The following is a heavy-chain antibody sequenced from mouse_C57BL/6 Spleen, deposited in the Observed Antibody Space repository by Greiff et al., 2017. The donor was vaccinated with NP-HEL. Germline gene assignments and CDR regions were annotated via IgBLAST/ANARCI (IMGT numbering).Heavy chain of an antibody. D-gene: IGHD2-2*01. Sequence: QVQLQQSGAELVKPGASVKISCKASGYAFSSYWMNWVKQRPGKGLEWIGQIYPGDGDTNYNGKFKGKATLTADKSSSTAYMQLSSLTSEDSAVYFCAYLLWLMDYAMDYWGQGTSVTVSS. CDR3: AYLLWLMDYAMDY. V-gene: IGHV1-80*01. CDR2: IYPGDGDT. CDR1: GYAFSSYW. J-gene: IGHJ4*01.